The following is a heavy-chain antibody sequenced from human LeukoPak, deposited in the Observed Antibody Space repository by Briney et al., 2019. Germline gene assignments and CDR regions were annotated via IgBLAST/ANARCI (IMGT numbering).Heavy chain of an antibody. J-gene: IGHJ6*02. CDR3: ARDRDYGSNSLYYYGMDV. CDR1: GFTVSSNY. D-gene: IGHD4-23*01. CDR2: MYSGGST. V-gene: IGHV3-66*01. Sequence: GGSLRLSCAASGFTVSSNYMSWVRQAPGKGLEWVSVMYSGGSTYYADSVKGRFTISRDHSNNTPYLQMNSLRAEDTAVYYCARDRDYGSNSLYYYGMDVWGQGTTVTVSS.